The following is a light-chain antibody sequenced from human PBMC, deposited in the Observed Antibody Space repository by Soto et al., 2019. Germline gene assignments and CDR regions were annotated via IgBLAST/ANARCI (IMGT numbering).Light chain of an antibody. CDR1: SSDVGSYNL. V-gene: IGLV2-23*03. J-gene: IGLJ2*01. Sequence: QSALTQPASVSGSPGQSITISCTGTSSDVGSYNLVSWYQQHPGKAPKLMIYEGSKRPSGVSNRFSGSKSGTTASLTISGLQAEDEADYYCCSYAGSSTFVVVFGGGTKVTVL. CDR3: CSYAGSSTFVVV. CDR2: EGS.